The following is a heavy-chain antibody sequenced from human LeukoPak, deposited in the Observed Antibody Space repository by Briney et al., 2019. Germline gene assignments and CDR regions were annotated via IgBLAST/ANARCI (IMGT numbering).Heavy chain of an antibody. J-gene: IGHJ6*02. CDR2: MNPHRRNT. D-gene: IGHD3-3*01. CDR1: VYTFTRYD. CDR3: ARTYFYDFWSGYSGHYGMDV. Sequence: GASVKDSFKASVYTFTRYDINWVRQTTGQGLEWMGWMNPHRRNTGYAQKFHGRVTMTRNTYISTAYMELSSLRSEDTTVYYCARTYFYDFWSGYSGHYGMDVWGQGTTVTVSS. V-gene: IGHV1-8*01.